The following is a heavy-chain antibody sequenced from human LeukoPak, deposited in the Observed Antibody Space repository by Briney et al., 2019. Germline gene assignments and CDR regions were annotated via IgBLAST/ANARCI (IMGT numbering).Heavy chain of an antibody. CDR2: IKSKTDGGTT. CDR3: TTEAYFYFDY. CDR1: GFTFSNAW. D-gene: IGHD3-10*01. J-gene: IGHJ4*02. V-gene: IGHV3-15*01. Sequence: GGSLRLSCAASGFTFSNAWMNWVRQAPGKGLEWVGRIKSKTDGGTTDYVTPVKGRFTISRDDSKSTLYLQMNTLKTEDTAVYYCTTEAYFYFDYWGQGALVTVSS.